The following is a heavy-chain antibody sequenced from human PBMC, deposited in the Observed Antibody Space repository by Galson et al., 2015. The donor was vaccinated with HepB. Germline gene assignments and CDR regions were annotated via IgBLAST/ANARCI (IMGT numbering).Heavy chain of an antibody. D-gene: IGHD6-13*01. J-gene: IGHJ5*02. CDR2: ISWDGGST. CDR3: AKGAAAEFDP. CDR1: GFTFDDYT. V-gene: IGHV3-43*01. Sequence: SLRLSCAASGFTFDDYTMHWVRQAPGKGLEWVSLISWDGGSTYYADSVKGRFTISRDNSKNSLYLQMNSLRTEDTALYYCAKGAAAEFDPWGQGTLVTVSS.